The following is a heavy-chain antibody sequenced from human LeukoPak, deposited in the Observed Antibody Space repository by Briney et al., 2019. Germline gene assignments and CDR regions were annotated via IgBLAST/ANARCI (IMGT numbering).Heavy chain of an antibody. V-gene: IGHV3-23*01. D-gene: IGHD2-2*01. Sequence: PGGSLRLSCAASGFTFSSYAMSWVRQAPGKGLEWVSAISGSGGNTYYAVSVKGRFTISRDNSKNTLYLQMNSLRAEDTAVYYCAKDLPAYCSSTSCYRLDAFDIWGQGTMVTVSS. CDR3: AKDLPAYCSSTSCYRLDAFDI. J-gene: IGHJ3*02. CDR2: ISGSGGNT. CDR1: GFTFSSYA.